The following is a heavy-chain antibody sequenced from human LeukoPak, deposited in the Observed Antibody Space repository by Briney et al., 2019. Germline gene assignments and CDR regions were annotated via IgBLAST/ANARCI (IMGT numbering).Heavy chain of an antibody. J-gene: IGHJ4*02. CDR1: GFSLSTTGMC. Sequence: RESGPALVKPTQTLTLTCTFAGFSLSTTGMCVSWIRHPPGKALEWLARIDWDDDKYYSTSLKTRLTISKDTSKNQVVLTMTNMDPVDTATYYCARIRTGTYFDYWGQGTLVTASS. CDR2: IDWDDDK. CDR3: ARIRTGTYFDY. V-gene: IGHV2-70*11. D-gene: IGHD7-27*01.